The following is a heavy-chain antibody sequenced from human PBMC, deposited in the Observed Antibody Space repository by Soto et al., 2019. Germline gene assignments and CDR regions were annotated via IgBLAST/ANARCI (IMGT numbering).Heavy chain of an antibody. V-gene: IGHV3-30*04. J-gene: IGHJ3*01. CDR2: VSYDGRNK. D-gene: IGHD6-13*01. Sequence: GGSLRLSFAAFGFTFSGYAMNWVRQAPGKGLAWVAVVSYDGRNKYYADSMKVRFTISRDNSKNTLYLQMNSLRAEDTAVYYCPKPSSSWYDAFDLWGQGKMVTVSS. CDR1: GFTFSGYA. CDR3: PKPSSSWYDAFDL.